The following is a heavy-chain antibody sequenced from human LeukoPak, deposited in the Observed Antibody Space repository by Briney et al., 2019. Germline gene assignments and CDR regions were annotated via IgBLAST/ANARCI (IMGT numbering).Heavy chain of an antibody. D-gene: IGHD5-12*01. Sequence: GESLKISCKASGYSFTSYWIGWVRQMPGKGLEWMGIIYPYDSDTRYSPSFQGQVTISADKSISTAYLQRSNLKASDTAMYYCARHIGYSAWNPDYWGQGTLVTVSS. V-gene: IGHV5-51*01. J-gene: IGHJ4*02. CDR1: GYSFTSYW. CDR3: ARHIGYSAWNPDY. CDR2: IYPYDSDT.